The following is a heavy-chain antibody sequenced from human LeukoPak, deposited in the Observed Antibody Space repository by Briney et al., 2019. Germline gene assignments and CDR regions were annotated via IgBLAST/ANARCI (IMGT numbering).Heavy chain of an antibody. CDR1: GGSISSSSYY. J-gene: IGHJ4*02. CDR3: ARHSLVAATIFYF. D-gene: IGHD2-15*01. V-gene: IGHV4-39*01. Sequence: SETLSLTCTVSGGSISSSSYYWGWTRQSPGKGLEWSGSIYYSGSTYYNPSLTSRVTMSVDTSKNQFSLRLNSVTAADTAFYYCARHSLVAATIFYFWGPGTLVTVSS. CDR2: IYYSGST.